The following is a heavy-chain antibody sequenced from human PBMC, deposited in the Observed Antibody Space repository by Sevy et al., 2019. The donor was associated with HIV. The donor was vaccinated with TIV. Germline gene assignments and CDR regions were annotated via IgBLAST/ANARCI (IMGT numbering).Heavy chain of an antibody. Sequence: GGSLRLSCAASGFTFEDYGMSWVRQVPGKGPEWVSGINWNGGSTSYADSVKGRFTISRDNAMKSLYLQMKGLRAEDTALYYCARDPASYYDYRTGYHDFWGQGTRVTVSS. CDR1: GFTFEDYG. D-gene: IGHD3-3*01. J-gene: IGHJ4*01. CDR2: INWNGGST. CDR3: ARDPASYYDYRTGYHDF. V-gene: IGHV3-20*04.